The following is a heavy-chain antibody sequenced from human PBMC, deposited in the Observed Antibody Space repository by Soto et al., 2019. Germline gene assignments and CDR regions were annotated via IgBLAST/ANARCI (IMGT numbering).Heavy chain of an antibody. CDR2: IYYTGKT. Sequence: QVQLQESGPGLVKPSQTLSLTCTVSGGSISSGGTGSYWTWIRQLPGKGLEWIGYIYYTGKTYYNSSLKSSPTISIDTSENQFSLRLTSVTAADTAVYFCASGHDAYKVRYWGQGTLVTVSS. CDR3: ASGHDAYKVRY. V-gene: IGHV4-31*03. CDR1: GGSISSGGTGSY. D-gene: IGHD1-1*01. J-gene: IGHJ4*02.